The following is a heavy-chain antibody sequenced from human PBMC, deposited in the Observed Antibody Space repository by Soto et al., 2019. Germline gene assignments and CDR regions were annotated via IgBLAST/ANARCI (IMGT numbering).Heavy chain of an antibody. CDR3: VRTSLVVAAATREDY. D-gene: IGHD2-15*01. CDR2: INSDGSST. Sequence: EVQLVESGGGLVQPGGSLRLSCAASGFTFSSYWMHWVRQAPGKGLVWVSRINSDGSSTSYADSVKGRFTISRDNAKXXXXXXXXXXXXXXTAVYYCVRTSLVVAAATREDYWGQGTLVTVSS. CDR1: GFTFSSYW. J-gene: IGHJ4*02. V-gene: IGHV3-74*01.